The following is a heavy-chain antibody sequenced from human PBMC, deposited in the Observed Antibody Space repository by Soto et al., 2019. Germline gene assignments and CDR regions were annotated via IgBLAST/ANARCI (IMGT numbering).Heavy chain of an antibody. Sequence: ASVKVSCKASGYTFTAYSMHWVRQAPGQGLEWIGWFNPNSGDTVYAEKFQGRVTLTRDTSISTAYMELSSLRSDDTALYYCARGASAVLALDYWGQGTLVTVS. V-gene: IGHV1-2*02. CDR1: GYTFTAYS. D-gene: IGHD6-19*01. CDR3: ARGASAVLALDY. CDR2: FNPNSGDT. J-gene: IGHJ4*02.